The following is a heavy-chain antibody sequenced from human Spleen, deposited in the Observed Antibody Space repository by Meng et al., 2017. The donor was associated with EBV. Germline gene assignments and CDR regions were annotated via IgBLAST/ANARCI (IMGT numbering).Heavy chain of an antibody. CDR3: VHTSTPSSWQPDF. J-gene: IGHJ4*02. D-gene: IGHD6-13*01. Sequence: QITLKESGPALMKPXQTXALPXXFSGFSLDTSGVAVGWIRQPPGKPLEWLALIYWDDDKRYSPSLESRLTITRGPSRNQVVLRMTNVDPADTGTYFCVHTSTPSSWQPDFWGQGTLVTVST. CDR1: GFSLDTSGVA. V-gene: IGHV2-5*02. CDR2: IYWDDDK.